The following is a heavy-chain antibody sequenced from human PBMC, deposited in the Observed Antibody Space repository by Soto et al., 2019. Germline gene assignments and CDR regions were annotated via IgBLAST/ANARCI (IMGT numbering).Heavy chain of an antibody. Sequence: QVQLQESGPGLVKPSQTLSLTCTVSGGSISSGGYYWSWIRQHPGKGLEWIGYIYYSGSTYYNPSLKTRVTISVDTSKNQFSLKLSSVTAADTAVYYCARDTGYYGSGRPNWFDPWGQGTLVTVSS. CDR3: ARDTGYYGSGRPNWFDP. CDR1: GGSISSGGYY. D-gene: IGHD3-10*01. J-gene: IGHJ5*02. CDR2: IYYSGST. V-gene: IGHV4-31*03.